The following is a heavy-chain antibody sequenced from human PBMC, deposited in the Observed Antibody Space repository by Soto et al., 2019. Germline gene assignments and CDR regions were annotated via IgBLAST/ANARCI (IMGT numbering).Heavy chain of an antibody. CDR2: IIPIFGTA. CDR3: ARGSEVLMVYAMRRYAFDI. CDR1: GGTFSSYA. J-gene: IGHJ3*02. V-gene: IGHV1-69*13. Sequence: SVKVSCKASGGTFSSYAISWVRRAPGQGLEWMGGIIPIFGTANYAQKFQGRVTITADESTSTAYMELSSLRSEDTAVYYCARGSEVLMVYAMRRYAFDIRGQGTMVTVSS. D-gene: IGHD2-8*01.